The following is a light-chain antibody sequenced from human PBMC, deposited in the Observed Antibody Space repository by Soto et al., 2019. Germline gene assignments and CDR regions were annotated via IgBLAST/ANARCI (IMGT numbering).Light chain of an antibody. J-gene: IGLJ1*01. Sequence: QSALTQPASVSGSPGQSITISCTGTSSDDGSYNLVSWYQQHPGKAPKLMIYEVSKRPSGVSNRFSGSKSGNTASLTIFGLQAEDEADYYCCSYAGSSTPLIFGTGTKVTVL. V-gene: IGLV2-23*02. CDR3: CSYAGSSTPLI. CDR2: EVS. CDR1: SSDDGSYNL.